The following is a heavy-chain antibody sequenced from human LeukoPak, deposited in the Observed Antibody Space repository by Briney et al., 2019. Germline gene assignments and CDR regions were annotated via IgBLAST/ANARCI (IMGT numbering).Heavy chain of an antibody. CDR3: ARGLLRPAAYNDY. J-gene: IGHJ4*02. CDR1: GFTFSDYY. V-gene: IGHV3-11*01. D-gene: IGHD2-2*01. CDR2: ISSSGSTI. Sequence: PGGSLRLSCAASGFTFSDYYMSWIRQAPGKGLEWVSYISSSGSTIYYADSVKGRFTISRDNAKNSLYLQVNSLRAEDTAVYYCARGLLRPAAYNDYWGQGTLVTVSS.